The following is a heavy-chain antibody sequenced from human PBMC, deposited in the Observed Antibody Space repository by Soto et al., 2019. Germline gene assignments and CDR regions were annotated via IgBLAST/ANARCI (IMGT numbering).Heavy chain of an antibody. CDR1: GYTFTSSD. Sequence: QVQLVQSGAELKKPGASVRVSCKSSGYTFTSSDVYWGRQATGQGLELMGWMNPNTGNTGYAQKFQGRVTMTRKTSKRTAYMELSSLRSEDTAVYYCARGSNQCSGGSCYSDWVDHWCQGTTVTVSS. J-gene: IGHJ5*02. V-gene: IGHV1-8*01. D-gene: IGHD2-15*01. CDR2: MNPNTGNT. CDR3: ARGSNQCSGGSCYSDWVDH.